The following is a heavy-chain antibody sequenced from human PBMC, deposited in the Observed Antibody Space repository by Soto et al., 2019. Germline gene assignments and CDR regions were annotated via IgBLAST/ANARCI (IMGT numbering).Heavy chain of an antibody. CDR2: ISSNGGST. V-gene: IGHV3-64D*08. CDR1: GFTFSSYA. J-gene: IGHJ6*02. D-gene: IGHD3-3*01. CDR3: VKGNFPYYDFWSGQYGMDV. Sequence: GGSLRLSCSASGFTFSSYAMHWVRQAPGKGLEYVSAISSNGGSTYYADSVKGRFTISRDNSKNTLYLQMSSLRAEDTAVYYCVKGNFPYYDFWSGQYGMDVWGQGTTVTVSS.